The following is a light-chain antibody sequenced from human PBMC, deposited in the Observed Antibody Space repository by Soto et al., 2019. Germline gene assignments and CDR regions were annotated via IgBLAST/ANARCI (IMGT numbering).Light chain of an antibody. CDR3: QQYNDWPPWT. V-gene: IGKV3-20*01. CDR2: GAS. Sequence: EIVLKHSPVTLSLTPGERSPLSCRASQSVSSSYLAWYQQKPGQAPRLLIYGASSRATGIPDRFSGSGSGTEFTLTISSLQSEDFAVYYCQQYNDWPPWTCGQGTKGDI. CDR1: QSVSSSY. J-gene: IGKJ1*01.